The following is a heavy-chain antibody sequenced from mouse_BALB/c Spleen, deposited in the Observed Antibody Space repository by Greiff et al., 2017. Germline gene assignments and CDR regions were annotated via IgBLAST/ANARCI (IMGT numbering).Heavy chain of an antibody. D-gene: IGHD2-14*01. CDR3: ARGGQRYDAWFAY. V-gene: IGHV1-69*01. J-gene: IGHJ3*01. Sequence: QVQLEQPGAELVMPGASVKMSCKASGYTFTDYWMHWVKQRPGQGLEWIGAIDTSDSYTSYNQKFKGKATLTVDESSSTAYMQLSSLTSEDSAVYYCARGGQRYDAWFAYWGQGTLVTVSA. CDR1: GYTFTDYW. CDR2: IDTSDSYT.